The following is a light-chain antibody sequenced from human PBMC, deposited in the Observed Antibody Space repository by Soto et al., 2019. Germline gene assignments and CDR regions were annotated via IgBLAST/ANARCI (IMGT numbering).Light chain of an antibody. CDR2: DPS. CDR3: QQNNGLPT. J-gene: IGKJ4*01. Sequence: DIQMTQSPSSLSASVGDRVTITCQASQDIINSLNCYQQKPAKAPKLLICDPSNLETGVPSRFSGSASGTEVTFSISSLQPEDIATYYGQQNNGLPTFGGGTKVEIK. CDR1: QDIINS. V-gene: IGKV1-33*01.